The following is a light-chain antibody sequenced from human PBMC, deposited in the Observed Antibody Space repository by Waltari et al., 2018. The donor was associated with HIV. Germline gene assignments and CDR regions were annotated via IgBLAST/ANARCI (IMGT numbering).Light chain of an antibody. V-gene: IGKV1-39*01. J-gene: IGKJ4*01. CDR2: GAS. CDR3: LQTYSIPFT. CDR1: QNINNY. Sequence: DIQMTQSQSSLSGSVGDSVTITCRASQNINNYLSWYQQKPANAPKLLIYGASSLQRGVSSRFTTTGSGSDFTLTIRGLQPEDFATYYCLQTYSIPFTFGGGTKVEI.